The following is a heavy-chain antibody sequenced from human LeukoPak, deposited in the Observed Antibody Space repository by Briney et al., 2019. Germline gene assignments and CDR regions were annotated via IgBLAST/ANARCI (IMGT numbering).Heavy chain of an antibody. CDR3: ARDPTIFGVVIVPDY. CDR1: GLTFSNYW. Sequence: PGGSLRLSCAASGLTFSNYWMSWVRQAPGRGLEWVANIKQDGSEKYYVDSEEGRFTISRDNAKNSLYLQMNSLRAEDTAVYYCARDPTIFGVVIVPDYWGQGTLVTVSS. CDR2: IKQDGSEK. D-gene: IGHD3-3*01. J-gene: IGHJ4*02. V-gene: IGHV3-7*01.